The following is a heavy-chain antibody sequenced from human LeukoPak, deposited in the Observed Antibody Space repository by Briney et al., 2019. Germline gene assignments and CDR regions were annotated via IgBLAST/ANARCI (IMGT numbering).Heavy chain of an antibody. J-gene: IGHJ5*02. V-gene: IGHV1-2*02. CDR3: ARGNYYDSSGYRS. CDR2: INPNSGGT. Sequence: ASVKVSCKASGYTFTGYYMHWVRQAPGQGLEWMGWINPNSGGTNYAQKFQGRVTMTRDTSISTAYMELSSLRSEDTAVYYCARGNYYDSSGYRSWGQGTLVTVSS. D-gene: IGHD3-22*01. CDR1: GYTFTGYY.